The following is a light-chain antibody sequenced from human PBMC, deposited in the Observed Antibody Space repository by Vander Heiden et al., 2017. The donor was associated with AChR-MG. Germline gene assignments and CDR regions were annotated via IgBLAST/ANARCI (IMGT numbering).Light chain of an antibody. Sequence: DIVITQSLDSLAVSLGEMATINCKSSPRLLYSSANKNYLAWYQQKPGQPPKVLIYCASSRESGVPDRFSGSGSGTDFTLTISRLQAEDVAVYYCQQHYSTPLTFGAETKVEI. J-gene: IGKJ4*01. V-gene: IGKV4-1*01. CDR1: PRLLYSSANKNY. CDR2: CAS. CDR3: QQHYSTPLT.